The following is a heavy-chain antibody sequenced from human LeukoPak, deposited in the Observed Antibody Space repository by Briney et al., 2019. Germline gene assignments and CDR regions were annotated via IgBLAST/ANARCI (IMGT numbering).Heavy chain of an antibody. D-gene: IGHD6-13*01. J-gene: IGHJ6*03. CDR1: GYSISSGYY. CDR2: IYHSGST. CDR3: ARGSSSWLPYYMDV. V-gene: IGHV4-38-2*02. Sequence: SETLSLTCTVSGYSISSGYYWGWIRQPPGKGLEWIGSIYHSGSTYYNPSLKSRVTISVDTSKNQFSLKLSSVTAADTAVYYCARGSSSWLPYYMDVWGKGTTVTVSS.